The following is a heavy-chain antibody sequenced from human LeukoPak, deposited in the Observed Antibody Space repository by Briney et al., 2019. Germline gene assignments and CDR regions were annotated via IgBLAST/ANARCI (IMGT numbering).Heavy chain of an antibody. CDR2: IRYDGSNK. CDR1: GFTFSSYG. Sequence: GGSLRLSCAASGFTFSSYGMHWVRQAPGKGLEWVAFIRYDGSNKYYADSVKGRFTISRDNSKNTLYLQMNSLRAEDTAVYYCAVGPGTTMVRGVINGFDYWGQGTLVTVSS. V-gene: IGHV3-30*02. J-gene: IGHJ4*02. CDR3: AVGPGTTMVRGVINGFDY. D-gene: IGHD3-10*01.